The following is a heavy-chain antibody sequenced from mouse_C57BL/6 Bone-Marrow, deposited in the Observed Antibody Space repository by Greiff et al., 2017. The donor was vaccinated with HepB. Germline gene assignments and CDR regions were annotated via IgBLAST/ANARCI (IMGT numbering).Heavy chain of an antibody. V-gene: IGHV1-50*01. Sequence: QVQLQQPGAELVKPGASVKLSCKASGYTFTSYWMQWVKQRPGQGLEWIGEIDPSDSYTNYNQKFKGKATLTVDTSSSTAYMQLSSLTSEDSAVYYCAREGLVPYAMDYWGQGTSVTVSS. J-gene: IGHJ4*01. CDR3: AREGLVPYAMDY. CDR1: GYTFTSYW. D-gene: IGHD6-1*01. CDR2: IDPSDSYT.